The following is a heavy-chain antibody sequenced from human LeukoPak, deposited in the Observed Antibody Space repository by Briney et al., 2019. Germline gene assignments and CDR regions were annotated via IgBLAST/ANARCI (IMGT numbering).Heavy chain of an antibody. D-gene: IGHD3-3*01. CDR2: IYYSGST. Sequence: SQTLSLTCTVSGGSISSGDYYWSWIRKPPGKGLEWIGYIYYSGSTYYNPSLKSRVTISVDTSKNQFSLKLSSVTAADTAVYYCARTYDFWIGYPSHFDYWGQGTLVTVSS. CDR3: ARTYDFWIGYPSHFDY. J-gene: IGHJ4*02. CDR1: GGSISSGDYY. V-gene: IGHV4-30-4*08.